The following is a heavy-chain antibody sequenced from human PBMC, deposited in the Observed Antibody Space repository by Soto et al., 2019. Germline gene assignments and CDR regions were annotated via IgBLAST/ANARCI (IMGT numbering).Heavy chain of an antibody. CDR3: ARDFGSIAAAGTLDY. CDR2: ISAYNGNT. J-gene: IGHJ4*02. Sequence: ASVKVSCKASGYTFTSYGISWVRQAPGQGLEWMGWISAYNGNTNYAQKLQGRVTMTTDTSTSTAYKELRSLRSGDTAVYYCARDFGSIAAAGTLDYWGQGTLVTVSS. CDR1: GYTFTSYG. V-gene: IGHV1-18*01. D-gene: IGHD6-13*01.